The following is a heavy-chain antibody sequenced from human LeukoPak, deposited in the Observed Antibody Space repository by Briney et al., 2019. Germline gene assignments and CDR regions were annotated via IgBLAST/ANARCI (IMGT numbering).Heavy chain of an antibody. D-gene: IGHD3-3*01. CDR3: AKSRAEYDFRHYYMDV. V-gene: IGHV3-15*01. CDR1: GFTFSNAW. Sequence: GGSLRLSCAASGFTFSNAWMNWVRQAPGKGLEWVGRIKSKTDGGTTDYAAPVKGRFTISRDDSKNTLYLQMNSLRAEDTAVYYCAKSRAEYDFRHYYMDVWGKGTTVTVSS. CDR2: IKSKTDGGTT. J-gene: IGHJ6*03.